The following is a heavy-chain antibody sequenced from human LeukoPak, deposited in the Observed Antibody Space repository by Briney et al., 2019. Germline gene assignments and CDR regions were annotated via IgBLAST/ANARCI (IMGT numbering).Heavy chain of an antibody. V-gene: IGHV1-2*06. CDR3: ASIVSTAARYDAFDI. J-gene: IGHJ3*02. CDR2: INPNSGGT. D-gene: IGHD6-6*01. Sequence: ASVKVSCKASGYTFTGYYMHWVRQAPGQGLEWMGRINPNSGGTNYAQKFQGRVTMTRDTSISTAYMELGRLRSDDTAVYYCASIVSTAARYDAFDIWGQGTMVTVSS. CDR1: GYTFTGYY.